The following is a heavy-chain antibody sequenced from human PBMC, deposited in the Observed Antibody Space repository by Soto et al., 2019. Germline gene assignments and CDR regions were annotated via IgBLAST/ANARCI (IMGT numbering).Heavy chain of an antibody. CDR1: GCSFTSYW. J-gene: IGHJ3*02. CDR3: ARQLALPGEYGSGSYYGWAFDI. D-gene: IGHD3-10*01. CDR2: IDPSDSYT. V-gene: IGHV5-10-1*01. Sequence: PGESLKISCKGSGCSFTSYWISWVRQMPGKGLEWMGRIDPSDSYTNYSPSFQGHVTISADKSISTAYLQWSGLKASDTAMYYCARQLALPGEYGSGSYYGWAFDIWGQGTMVTVSS.